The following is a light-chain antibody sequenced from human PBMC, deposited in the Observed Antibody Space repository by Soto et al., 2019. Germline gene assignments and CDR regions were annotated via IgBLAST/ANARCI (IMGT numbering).Light chain of an antibody. CDR1: SSNIGAGYD. CDR3: QSYDSSLSGFYV. V-gene: IGLV1-40*01. CDR2: GNS. Sequence: QSVLTQPPSVSGAPGQRVTISCTGSSSNIGAGYDVHWYQQLPGTAPKLLIYGNSNLPSGVPDLFSGSKSGTSASLAITGLQAEDEADYYCQSYDSSLSGFYVFGTGTKVTVL. J-gene: IGLJ1*01.